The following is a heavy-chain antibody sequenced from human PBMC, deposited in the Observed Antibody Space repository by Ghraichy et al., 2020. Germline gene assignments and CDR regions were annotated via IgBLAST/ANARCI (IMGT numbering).Heavy chain of an antibody. J-gene: IGHJ4*02. CDR2: INPSGGST. CDR3: ARSPRVRGVITNSYYFDY. CDR1: GYTFTSYY. D-gene: IGHD3-10*01. Sequence: ASVKVSCKASGYTFTSYYMHWVRQAPGQGLEWMGIINPSGGSTSYAQKFQGRVTMTRDTSTSTVYMELSSLRSEDTAVYYCARSPRVRGVITNSYYFDYWGQGTLVTVSS. V-gene: IGHV1-46*01.